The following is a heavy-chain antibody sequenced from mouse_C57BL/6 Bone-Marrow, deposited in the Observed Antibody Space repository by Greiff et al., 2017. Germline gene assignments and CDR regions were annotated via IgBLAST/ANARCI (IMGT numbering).Heavy chain of an antibody. CDR2: IYPRDGST. V-gene: IGHV1-85*01. CDR1: FYTFTSYD. D-gene: IGHD2-3*01. CDR3: ARERLYDGYYWFAY. Sequence: QVQLQQSGPELVPPSATSPFSSNSSFYTFTSYDINWVKQRPGQGLEWIGWIYPRDGSTKYNEKFKGKATLTVDTTSSTAYMELQSLTSEDSAVYFCARERLYDGYYWFAYWGQGTLVTVSA. J-gene: IGHJ3*01.